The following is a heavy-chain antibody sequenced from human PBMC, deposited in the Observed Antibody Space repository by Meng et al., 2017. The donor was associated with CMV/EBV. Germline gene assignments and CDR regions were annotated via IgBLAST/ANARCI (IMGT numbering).Heavy chain of an antibody. CDR2: INPNSGGT. CDR3: ARGARVTKYYYYYMDV. CDR1: GFPFTTYG. J-gene: IGHJ6*03. V-gene: IGHV1-2*02. Sequence: QRVPSGPEKKKPGASVKVSCKASGFPFTTYGITWVRQAPGQGLEWMGWINPNSGGTNYAQKFQGSVTMTRDTSISTAYMELSRLRSDDTAVYYCARGARVTKYYYYYMDVWGKGTTVTVSS. D-gene: IGHD3-10*01.